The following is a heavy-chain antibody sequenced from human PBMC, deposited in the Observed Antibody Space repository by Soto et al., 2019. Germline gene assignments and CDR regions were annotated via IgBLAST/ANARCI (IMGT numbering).Heavy chain of an antibody. CDR2: IIPIFGTA. V-gene: IGHV1-69*01. J-gene: IGHJ3*02. D-gene: IGHD1-26*01. CDR1: GGTFSSYA. Sequence: QVQLVQSGAEVKKPGSSVKVSCKASGGTFSSYAISWVRQAPGQGLEWMGGIIPIFGTANYAQKFQGRVKDTADEYKSPGYLELGSLRSEDTGGYYCALGGRGSYYEVASAFDILGQGKMVTVSS. CDR3: ALGGRGSYYEVASAFDI.